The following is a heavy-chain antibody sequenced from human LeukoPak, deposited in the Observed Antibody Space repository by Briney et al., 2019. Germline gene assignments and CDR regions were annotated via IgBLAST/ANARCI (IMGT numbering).Heavy chain of an antibody. Sequence: ASVKVSCKASGGTFSSYAISWVRQAPGQGLEWMGWISAYNGNTNYAQKLQGRVTMTTDTSTSTAYMELRSLRSDDTAVYYCARTFWSGYYKVDYWGQGTLVTVSS. CDR3: ARTFWSGYYKVDY. D-gene: IGHD3-3*01. J-gene: IGHJ4*02. CDR1: GGTFSSYA. V-gene: IGHV1-18*01. CDR2: ISAYNGNT.